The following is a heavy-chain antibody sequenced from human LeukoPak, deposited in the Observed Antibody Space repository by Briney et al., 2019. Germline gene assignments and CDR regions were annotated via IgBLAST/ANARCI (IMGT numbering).Heavy chain of an antibody. V-gene: IGHV1-2*02. Sequence: ASVKVSCKASGYIFKDYYIHWMRQAPGQGLEWMGWINPKNGDTNYAQKFQGRVTMTRDTSISTAYMELNRLTSDDTALYYCARVGYCSGDRCYLHFDYWGQGTLVTVSS. D-gene: IGHD2-15*01. J-gene: IGHJ4*02. CDR2: INPKNGDT. CDR1: GYIFKDYY. CDR3: ARVGYCSGDRCYLHFDY.